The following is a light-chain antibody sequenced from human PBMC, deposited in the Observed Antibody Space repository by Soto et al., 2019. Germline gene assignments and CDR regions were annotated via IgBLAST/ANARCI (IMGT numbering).Light chain of an antibody. Sequence: QSALTQPASVSGSPGQSITISCTGTSSDVGGYKYVSWYQQHPGKAPKLMIYDVSNRPSGVSNRFSGSKSGNTASLTISGLQAEDEADYYCSSYTSSSILVVFGGGTKLTVL. CDR2: DVS. V-gene: IGLV2-14*01. J-gene: IGLJ2*01. CDR1: SSDVGGYKY. CDR3: SSYTSSSILVV.